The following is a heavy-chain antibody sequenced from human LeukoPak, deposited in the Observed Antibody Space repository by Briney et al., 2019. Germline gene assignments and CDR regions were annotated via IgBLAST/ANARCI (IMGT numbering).Heavy chain of an antibody. Sequence: GGSLRLSCAASGFTFSSYAMSWVRQAPGKGLEWVSAISGSGGSTYYADSVKGRFTISRDNSKNTLYLQMNSLRAEDTAVYYCAKLSGSSGWQIADYWGQGTLVAVSS. CDR3: AKLSGSSGWQIADY. V-gene: IGHV3-23*01. CDR2: ISGSGGST. D-gene: IGHD6-19*01. CDR1: GFTFSSYA. J-gene: IGHJ4*02.